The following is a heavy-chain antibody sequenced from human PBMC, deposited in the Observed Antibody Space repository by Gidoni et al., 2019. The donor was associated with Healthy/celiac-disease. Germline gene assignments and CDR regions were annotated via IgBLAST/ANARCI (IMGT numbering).Heavy chain of an antibody. CDR1: GFTFDDYA. J-gene: IGHJ4*02. CDR2: ISWNSGSI. CDR3: AKDSGSWGGNPDY. D-gene: IGHD3-16*01. Sequence: EVQLVESGGGLVQPGRSLGLACAASGFTFDDYAMHWVRQAPGKGLEWVSGISWNSGSIGYADSVKGRFTISRDNAKNSLYLQMNSLRAEDTALYYCAKDSGSWGGNPDYWGQGTLVTVSS. V-gene: IGHV3-9*01.